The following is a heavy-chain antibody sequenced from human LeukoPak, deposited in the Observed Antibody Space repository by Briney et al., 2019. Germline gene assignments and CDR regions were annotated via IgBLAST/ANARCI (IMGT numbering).Heavy chain of an antibody. D-gene: IGHD6-19*01. V-gene: IGHV3-9*01. CDR3: AKPRGSSGWFDY. CDR2: ISWNSGGI. Sequence: GGSLRLSCAASGFTFDDYAMHWVRQAPGKGLEWVSGISWNSGGIGYADSVKGRFTISRDNAKNSLYLQMNSLRAEDTALYYCAKPRGSSGWFDYWGQGTLVTVSS. J-gene: IGHJ4*02. CDR1: GFTFDDYA.